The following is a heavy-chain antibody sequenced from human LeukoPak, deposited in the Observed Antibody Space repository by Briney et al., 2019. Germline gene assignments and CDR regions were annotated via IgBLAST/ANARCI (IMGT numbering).Heavy chain of an antibody. CDR3: ARGSVVRGVNEFDP. CDR2: MNPNSGNT. J-gene: IGHJ5*02. D-gene: IGHD3-10*01. Sequence: GASVKVSCKASGYTFISYDINWVRQATGQGLEWMGWMNPNSGNTGYAQKFQGRVTMTRNTSISTAYMELSSLRSEDTAVYYCARGSVVRGVNEFDPWGQGTLVTVSS. CDR1: GYTFISYD. V-gene: IGHV1-8*01.